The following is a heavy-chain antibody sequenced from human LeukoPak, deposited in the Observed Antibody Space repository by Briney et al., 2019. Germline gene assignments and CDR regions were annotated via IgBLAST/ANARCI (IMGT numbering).Heavy chain of an antibody. J-gene: IGHJ4*02. D-gene: IGHD3-10*01. Sequence: PSQTLSLTCTVSGGSISSGDYYWIWIRQPPGKGLEWIGYIYYSGSTYYNPSLKSRVTISVDTSKNQFSLKLSSVTAADTAVYYCARERGGGFGELFTYYFDYWGQGTLVTVSS. CDR2: IYYSGST. V-gene: IGHV4-30-4*01. CDR3: ARERGGGFGELFTYYFDY. CDR1: GGSISSGDYY.